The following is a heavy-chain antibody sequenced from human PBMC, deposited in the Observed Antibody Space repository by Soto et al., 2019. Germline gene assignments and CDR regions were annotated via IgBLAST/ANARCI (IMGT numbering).Heavy chain of an antibody. J-gene: IGHJ1*01. CDR2: ISGSGDST. CDR3: AKGVPGIAVAGTGYFQH. D-gene: IGHD6-19*01. V-gene: IGHV3-23*01. CDR1: GFTFSSYA. Sequence: EVQLLESGGGLVQPGGSLRLSCAASGFTFSSYAMSWVRQAPGKGLEWVSGISGSGDSTYYADSVKGRFTISRDNSKKPGYLQMNSLRAEDTAVYYCAKGVPGIAVAGTGYFQHWGQGTLVTVSS.